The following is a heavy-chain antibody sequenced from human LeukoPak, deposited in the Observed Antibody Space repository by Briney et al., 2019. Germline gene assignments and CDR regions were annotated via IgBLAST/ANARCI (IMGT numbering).Heavy chain of an antibody. CDR3: ITFSMIVVVITD. V-gene: IGHV3-15*01. J-gene: IGHJ4*02. CDR2: LKSKTDGGTT. D-gene: IGHD3-22*01. CDR1: GFTFSNAW. Sequence: PGGSLGLSCAASGFTFSNAWMSWVRQAPGKGLEWVGRLKSKTDGGTTDYAAPVKGRFTISRDDSKNTLYLQMNSLKTEDTALYYCITFSMIVVVITDWGQGTLVTVSS.